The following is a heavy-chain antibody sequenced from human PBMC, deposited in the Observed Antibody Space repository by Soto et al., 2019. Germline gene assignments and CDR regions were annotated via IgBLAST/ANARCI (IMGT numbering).Heavy chain of an antibody. J-gene: IGHJ5*02. V-gene: IGHV3-23*01. D-gene: IGHD6-25*01. Sequence: PGGSLRLSCAASGFTFRGFAMTWVRQAPGKGLDWVASLTGSGLSTFYADSVKGRFTVSRDNSNNTLYLLMTSLRAEDTAVYYCARTFWVANRGYFDPWGQGTLVTVSS. CDR1: GFTFRGFA. CDR2: LTGSGLST. CDR3: ARTFWVANRGYFDP.